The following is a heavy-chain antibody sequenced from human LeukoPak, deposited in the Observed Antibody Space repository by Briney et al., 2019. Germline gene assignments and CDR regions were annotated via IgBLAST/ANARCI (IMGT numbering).Heavy chain of an antibody. CDR2: ISAYNGNT. Sequence: ASVKVSCKASGYTFTSYGISWVRQAPGQGLEWMGWISAYNGNTNYAQKLRGRVTMTTDTSTSTAYMELRSLRSDDTAVYYCARGADDYGDYSANFWGQGTLVTVSS. D-gene: IGHD4-17*01. CDR1: GYTFTSYG. J-gene: IGHJ4*02. CDR3: ARGADDYGDYSANF. V-gene: IGHV1-18*01.